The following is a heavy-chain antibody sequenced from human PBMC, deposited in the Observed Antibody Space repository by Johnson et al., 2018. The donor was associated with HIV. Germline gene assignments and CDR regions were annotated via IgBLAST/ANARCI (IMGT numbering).Heavy chain of an antibody. Sequence: QLVESGGGVVQPGGSLRLSCAASGFKFDDYAMHWVRQVPGKGLEWVAGISWNSGSIGYADSVKGRFTISRDNAKNSLYLQMNSLRVEDTALYYCAKDVNTYGVGGDDAFDIWGHGTKVTVSS. CDR2: ISWNSGSI. CDR1: GFKFDDYA. J-gene: IGHJ3*02. D-gene: IGHD5-18*01. V-gene: IGHV3-9*01. CDR3: AKDVNTYGVGGDDAFDI.